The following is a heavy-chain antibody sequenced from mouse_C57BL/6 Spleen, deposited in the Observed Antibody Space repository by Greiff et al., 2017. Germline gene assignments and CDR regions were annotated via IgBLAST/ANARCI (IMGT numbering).Heavy chain of an antibody. CDR1: GYSFTSYY. CDR3: ARRGGNEMDY. Sequence: QVQLKESGPELVKPGASVKISCKASGYSFTSYYIHWVKQRPGQGLEWIGWIYPGSGNTKYNEKFKGKATLTADTSSSTAYMQLSSLTSEDSAVYYGARRGGNEMDYWGQGTSVTVSS. V-gene: IGHV1-66*01. D-gene: IGHD2-1*01. CDR2: IYPGSGNT. J-gene: IGHJ4*01.